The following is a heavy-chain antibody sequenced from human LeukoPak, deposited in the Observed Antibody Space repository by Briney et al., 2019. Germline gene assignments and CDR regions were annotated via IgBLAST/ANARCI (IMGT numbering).Heavy chain of an antibody. V-gene: IGHV3-23*01. CDR3: AKLWFGELAPVDY. J-gene: IGHJ4*02. D-gene: IGHD3-10*01. CDR2: ISGSGGST. Sequence: AGGSLRLSCAASGFTFSSYAMHWVRQAPGKGLEWVSAISGSGGSTYYADSVKGRFTISRDNSKNTLYLQMNSLRAEDTAVYYCAKLWFGELAPVDYWGQGTLVTVSS. CDR1: GFTFSSYA.